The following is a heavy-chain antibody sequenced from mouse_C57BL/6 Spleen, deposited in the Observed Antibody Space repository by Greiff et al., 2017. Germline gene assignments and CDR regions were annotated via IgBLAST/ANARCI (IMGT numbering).Heavy chain of an antibody. D-gene: IGHD2-5*01. CDR2: ISSGSSTI. V-gene: IGHV5-17*01. Sequence: EVQGVESGGGLVKPGGSLKLSCAASGFTFSDYGMHWVRQAPGKGLEWVAYISSGSSTIYYADTVKGRFTISRDNAKNTLFLQMTSLRSEDTAMYYCARRSNSGYFDVWGTGTTVTVSS. CDR1: GFTFSDYG. CDR3: ARRSNSGYFDV. J-gene: IGHJ1*03.